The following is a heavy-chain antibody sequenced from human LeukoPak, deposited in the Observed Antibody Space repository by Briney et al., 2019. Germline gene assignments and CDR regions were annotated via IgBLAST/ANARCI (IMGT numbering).Heavy chain of an antibody. CDR1: GITLSNYG. V-gene: IGHV3-23*01. J-gene: IGHJ4*02. CDR3: AKRGVVIRVILVGFHKEAYYFDS. Sequence: GGSLRLSCAVSGITLSNYGMSWVRQTPGKGLEWVAGISDSGGRTNYADSVKGRFTISRDNAKNTLYLQMNSLRAEDTAVYFCAKRGVVIRVILVGFHKEAYYFDSWGQGALVTVSS. D-gene: IGHD2-21*01. CDR2: ISDSGGRT.